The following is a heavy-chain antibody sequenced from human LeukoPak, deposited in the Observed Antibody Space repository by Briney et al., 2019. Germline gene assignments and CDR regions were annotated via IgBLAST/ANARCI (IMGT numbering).Heavy chain of an antibody. J-gene: IGHJ4*02. CDR3: ARWVAAATHLDY. CDR1: GYTFTCYY. D-gene: IGHD2-15*01. Sequence: ASVKVSCKASGYTFTCYYMHWVRQAPGQGLEWMGWINPNSGGTNYAQKFQGRVTMTRDTSISTAYMEPSRLRSDDTAVYYCARWVAAATHLDYWGQGTLVTVSS. V-gene: IGHV1-2*02. CDR2: INPNSGGT.